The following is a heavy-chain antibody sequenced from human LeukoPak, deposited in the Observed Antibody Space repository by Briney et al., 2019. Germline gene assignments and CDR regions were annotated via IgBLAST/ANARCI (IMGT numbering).Heavy chain of an antibody. CDR1: GGSISSYY. CDR3: ARRTYYSGSGRDWLDP. Sequence: SETLSLTCTVSGGSISSYYWSWIRQPPGKGLEWIGYIYYSGSTNYNPSLKSRVTISIDTSKNRFSLKLSSVTAAHTAVYYCARRTYYSGSGRDWLDPWGQGTLVTVSS. J-gene: IGHJ5*02. D-gene: IGHD3-10*01. V-gene: IGHV4-59*08. CDR2: IYYSGST.